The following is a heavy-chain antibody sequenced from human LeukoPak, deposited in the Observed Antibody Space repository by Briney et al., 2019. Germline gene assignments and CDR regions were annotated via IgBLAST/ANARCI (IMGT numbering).Heavy chain of an antibody. D-gene: IGHD3-10*01. J-gene: IGHJ4*02. V-gene: IGHV4-59*12. CDR1: GGSISSYY. CDR2: IYYSGST. CDR3: ARAQLLWFGELGYYFDY. Sequence: SETLSLTCTVSGGSISSYYWSWIRQPPGKGLEWIGYIYYSGSTNYNPSLKSRVTISVDTSKNQFSLKLSSVTAADTAVYHCARAQLLWFGELGYYFDYWGQGTLVTVSS.